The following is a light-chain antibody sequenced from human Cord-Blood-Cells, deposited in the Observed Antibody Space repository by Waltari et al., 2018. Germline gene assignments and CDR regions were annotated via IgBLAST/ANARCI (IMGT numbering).Light chain of an antibody. CDR3: QQSYSTPPT. J-gene: IGKJ5*01. CDR2: AAS. Sequence: DIQMTQSPSSLSESVGDRVPITCRASQSISSYLNWYQQKPGKAPKLLIYAASSLQSGVPSRFSGSGSGTDFTLTISSLQPEDFATYYCQQSYSTPPTFGQGTRLEIK. V-gene: IGKV1-39*01. CDR1: QSISSY.